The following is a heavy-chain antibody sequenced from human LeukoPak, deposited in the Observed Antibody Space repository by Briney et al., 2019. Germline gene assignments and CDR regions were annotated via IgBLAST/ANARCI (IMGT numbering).Heavy chain of an antibody. CDR2: ISSSGSTI. V-gene: IGHV3-48*03. Sequence: GGPLRLSCAASGFTFSSYEMNWVRQAPGKGLEWASYISSSGSTIYYADSVKGRFTISRDNAKNSLYLQMNSLRAEDTAVYYCARGLLRFNGMDVWGQGTTVTVSS. CDR3: ARGLLRFNGMDV. J-gene: IGHJ6*02. D-gene: IGHD3-3*01. CDR1: GFTFSSYE.